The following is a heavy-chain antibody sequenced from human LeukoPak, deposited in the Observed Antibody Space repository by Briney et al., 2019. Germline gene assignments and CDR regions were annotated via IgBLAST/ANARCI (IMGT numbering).Heavy chain of an antibody. V-gene: IGHV3-21*01. J-gene: IGHJ3*01. D-gene: IGHD3-10*01. CDR2: ISTGSSYI. Sequence: PGGSLRLSCAASGFTFSSYSMKWVRQAPGKGLEWVSSISTGSSYIYYADSVKGRFTISRDNAKNSLYLQMNGLRAEDTAVYYCAISGGSFWDQGTMVIVSS. CDR3: AISGGSF. CDR1: GFTFSSYS.